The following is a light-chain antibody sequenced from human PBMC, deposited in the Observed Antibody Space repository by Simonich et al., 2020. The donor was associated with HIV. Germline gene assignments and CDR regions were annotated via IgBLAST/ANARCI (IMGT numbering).Light chain of an antibody. J-gene: IGKJ4*01. Sequence: DIVMTQSPDSLAVSLGERATINCKSSQSVLYSSNHKNYLAWYQQKTGQPPKLLIYWASTRESGVPDRFSGSGSGTDFTLTISSLQAEDVAVYYCQQYYSTPLTFGGGTKVEIK. V-gene: IGKV4-1*01. CDR1: QSVLYSSNHKNY. CDR2: WAS. CDR3: QQYYSTPLT.